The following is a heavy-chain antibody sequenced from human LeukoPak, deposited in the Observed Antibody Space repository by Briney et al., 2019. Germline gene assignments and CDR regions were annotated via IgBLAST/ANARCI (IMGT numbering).Heavy chain of an antibody. CDR3: VKDLYYDNSGYYSGAFDY. CDR2: INSNGGRT. V-gene: IGHV3-64D*09. J-gene: IGHJ4*02. Sequence: GGSLRLSCSASGFTFKKYAMHWVRQAPGKGLEYVSAINSNGGRTYYADSVKGRFTISRDNSKNTLYLQMSSLRVDDTAVYYCVKDLYYDNSGYYSGAFDYWGQGTLVTVSS. CDR1: GFTFKKYA. D-gene: IGHD3-22*01.